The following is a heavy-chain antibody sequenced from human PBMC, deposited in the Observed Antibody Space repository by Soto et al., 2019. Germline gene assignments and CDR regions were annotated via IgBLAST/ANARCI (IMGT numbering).Heavy chain of an antibody. CDR1: GYSFTIYW. V-gene: IGHV5-51*01. CDR2: IYPGDSDT. CDR3: ASSAPSSIAAXVLKNSNYYHYYYGMDV. J-gene: IGHJ6*02. Sequence: PGESLKISVKGSGYSFTIYWIGWVRQMPGKGLEWMGIIYPGDSDTRYSPSFQGQVTISADKSISTAYLQWSSLKASDTAMYYCASSAPSSIAAXVLKNSNYYHYYYGMDVWGQGTTVTVSS. D-gene: IGHD6-13*01.